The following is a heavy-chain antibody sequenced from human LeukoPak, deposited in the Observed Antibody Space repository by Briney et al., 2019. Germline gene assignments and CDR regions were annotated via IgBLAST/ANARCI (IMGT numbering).Heavy chain of an antibody. CDR2: ISSNGGST. V-gene: IGHV3-64*04. CDR1: GFTFSSYA. J-gene: IGHJ4*02. D-gene: IGHD1-26*01. CDR3: TRSYSGSYYSDC. Sequence: PGGSLRLSCSASGFTFSSYAMHWVRQAPGKGLEYVSAISSNGGSTYYADSVKGRFTISRDNAKNSLYLQMNSLRAEDTAVYYCTRSYSGSYYSDCWGQGTLVTVSS.